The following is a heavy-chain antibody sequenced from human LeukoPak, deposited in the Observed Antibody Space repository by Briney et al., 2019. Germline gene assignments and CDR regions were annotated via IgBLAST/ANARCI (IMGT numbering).Heavy chain of an antibody. D-gene: IGHD3-22*01. CDR3: ARGRTKTTYYYDSSGWLPGYFDY. CDR1: GGSISSGSYY. CDR2: IYTSGST. V-gene: IGHV4-61*02. J-gene: IGHJ4*02. Sequence: SETLSLTCTVSGGSISSGSYYWSWIRQPAGKGLEWIGRIYTSGSTNYNPSLKSRVTISVDTSKNQFSLKLSSVTAADTAVYYCARGRTKTTYYYDSSGWLPGYFDYWGQGTLVTVSS.